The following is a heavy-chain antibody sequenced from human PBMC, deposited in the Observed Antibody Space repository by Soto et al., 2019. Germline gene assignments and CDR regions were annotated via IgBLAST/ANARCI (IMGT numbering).Heavy chain of an antibody. J-gene: IGHJ4*02. V-gene: IGHV4-34*01. CDR1: GGSFSGYY. CDR2: INHSGST. D-gene: IGHD3-3*01. CDR3: ARGLPPRRRVGIRFPSGDLDY. Sequence: SSETLSLTCAVYGGSFSGYYWSWIRQPPGKGLEWIGEINHSGSTNYNPSLKSRVTISVDTSKNQFSLKLSSVTAADTAVYYCARGLPPRRRVGIRFPSGDLDYWGQGTLVTVSS.